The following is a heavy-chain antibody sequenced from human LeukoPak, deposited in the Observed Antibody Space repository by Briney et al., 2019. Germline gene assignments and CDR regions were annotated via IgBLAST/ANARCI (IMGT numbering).Heavy chain of an antibody. CDR2: IWYDGSNK. CDR1: GFTFSSYG. Sequence: GGSLRLSCAASGFTFSSYGIHWVRQAPGQGLEWVAVIWYDGSNKYYADSVKGRFTISRDNSKNTLYLQMNSLRAEDTAVYYCAKVYCSSTSCPSYNWFDPWGQRTLFTVSS. J-gene: IGHJ5*02. V-gene: IGHV3-33*06. D-gene: IGHD2-2*01. CDR3: AKVYCSSTSCPSYNWFDP.